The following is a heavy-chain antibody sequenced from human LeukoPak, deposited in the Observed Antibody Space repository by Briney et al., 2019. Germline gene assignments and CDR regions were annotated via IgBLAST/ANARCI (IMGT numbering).Heavy chain of an antibody. D-gene: IGHD6-13*01. CDR3: TRGAYSGETHDAFDI. V-gene: IGHV3-21*04. J-gene: IGHJ3*02. CDR1: GFTFSSYN. CDR2: ISTSNNYI. Sequence: GGSLRLSCVVSGFTFSSYNMNWVRQAPGKGLEWVSSISTSNNYIYYADSVTGRFTISRDNAKNSLYLQMNSLRAEDTAVYYCTRGAYSGETHDAFDIWGQGTMVTVSS.